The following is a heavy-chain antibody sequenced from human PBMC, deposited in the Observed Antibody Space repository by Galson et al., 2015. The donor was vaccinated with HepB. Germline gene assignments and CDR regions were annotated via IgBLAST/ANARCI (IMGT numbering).Heavy chain of an antibody. D-gene: IGHD4-23*01. CDR2: TYYRSKWYN. J-gene: IGHJ4*02. CDR3: ARSEVTTVVTDFDS. CDR1: GDSVSSHSAA. Sequence: CAISGDSVSSHSAAWNWIRQSPSRGLEWLGRTYYRSKWYNDYAESVKSRITINPDTSKDQFSLQLNSVTPEDTAVYYCARSEVTTVVTDFDSWGQGTLVTVSP. V-gene: IGHV6-1*01.